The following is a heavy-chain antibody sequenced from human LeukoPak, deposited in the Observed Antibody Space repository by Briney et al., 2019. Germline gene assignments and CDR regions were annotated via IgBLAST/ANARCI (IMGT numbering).Heavy chain of an antibody. Sequence: PGGSLRLSCAASGFTFSSYAMNWVRQAPGKGLEWVSYISSSGSTIYYADSVKGRFTISRDNAKNSLYLQMNSLRAEDTAVYYCARGIAAYDAFDIWGQGTMVTVSS. D-gene: IGHD6-6*01. CDR2: ISSSGSTI. CDR3: ARGIAAYDAFDI. V-gene: IGHV3-48*04. CDR1: GFTFSSYA. J-gene: IGHJ3*02.